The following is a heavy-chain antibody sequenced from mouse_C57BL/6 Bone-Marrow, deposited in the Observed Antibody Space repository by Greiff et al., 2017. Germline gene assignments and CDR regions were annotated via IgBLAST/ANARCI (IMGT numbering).Heavy chain of an antibody. D-gene: IGHD1-1*01. Sequence: VQGVESGPGLVQPSQSLSITCTVSGFSLTSYGVHWVRQSPGKGLEWLGVIWRGGSTDYNAAFMSRLSITKDNSKSQVFFKMNSLQADDTAIYYCAKSVYGSSPYYAMDYWGQGTSVTVSS. J-gene: IGHJ4*01. CDR2: IWRGGST. V-gene: IGHV2-5*01. CDR3: AKSVYGSSPYYAMDY. CDR1: GFSLTSYG.